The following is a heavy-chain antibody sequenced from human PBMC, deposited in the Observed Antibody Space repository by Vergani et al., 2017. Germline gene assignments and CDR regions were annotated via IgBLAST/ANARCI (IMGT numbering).Heavy chain of an antibody. D-gene: IGHD5-24*01. CDR2: ISSNGGST. V-gene: IGHV3-64D*06. J-gene: IGHJ4*02. CDR1: GFTFSSYA. CDR3: VKEIERATKLPLPPGYFDY. Sequence: EVQLVESGGGLVQPGGSLRLSCSASGFTFSSYAMHWFRQAPGKGLEYVSAISSNGGSTYYADSVKGRFTISRDNSKNTLYLQMSSLRAEDTAVYYCVKEIERATKLPLPPGYFDYWGQGTLVTVSS.